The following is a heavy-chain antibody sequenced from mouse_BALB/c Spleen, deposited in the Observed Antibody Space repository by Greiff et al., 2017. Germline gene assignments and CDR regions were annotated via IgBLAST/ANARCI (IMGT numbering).Heavy chain of an antibody. Sequence: EVNLVESGGGLVKPGGSLKLSCAASGFTFSDYYMYWVRQTPEKRLEWVATISDGGSYTYYPDSVKGRFTISRDNAKNNLYLQMSSLKSEDTAMYYCAREGGNYQAWFAYWGQGTLVTVSA. J-gene: IGHJ3*01. V-gene: IGHV5-4*02. D-gene: IGHD2-1*01. CDR1: GFTFSDYY. CDR3: AREGGNYQAWFAY. CDR2: ISDGGSYT.